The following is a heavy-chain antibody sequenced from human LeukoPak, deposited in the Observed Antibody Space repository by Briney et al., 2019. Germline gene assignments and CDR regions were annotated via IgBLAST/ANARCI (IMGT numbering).Heavy chain of an antibody. D-gene: IGHD5-12*01. CDR3: AKDQHGYDKPIDY. Sequence: GGSLRLSCAASGFTFNIYAMNWVRQASGKGLEWVSTISGSDISKYYADSVKGRFTVSRDNSKNTLYLQMNSLRAEDTAVYFCAKDQHGYDKPIDYWGQGTLVTVSS. V-gene: IGHV3-23*01. J-gene: IGHJ4*02. CDR2: ISGSDISK. CDR1: GFTFNIYA.